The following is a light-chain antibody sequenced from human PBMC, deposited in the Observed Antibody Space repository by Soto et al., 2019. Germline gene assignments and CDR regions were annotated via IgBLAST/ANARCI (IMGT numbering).Light chain of an antibody. J-gene: IGKJ2*01. CDR3: QQYSDFHYT. CDR2: KAT. V-gene: IGKV1-5*03. CDR1: QSIGSG. Sequence: DIQMTQSPSTLSASVGDGVTITCRASQSIGSGLAWYQQKPGKAPKLLIYKATNLQTGVPSRFSGSGSGTDFSLTISSLQPVDSATYYCQQYSDFHYTVGQGTKVEI.